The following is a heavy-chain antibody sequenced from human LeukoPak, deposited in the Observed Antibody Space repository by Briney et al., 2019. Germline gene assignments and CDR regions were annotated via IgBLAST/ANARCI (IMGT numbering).Heavy chain of an antibody. Sequence: SETLSLTCTVSGGSISSGDYYWSWIRQPPGKGLEWIGYIYYSGSTYYNPSLKSRVTISVDTSKNQFSLKLSSVTAADTAVHYCARYWDYYYGMDVWGQGTTVTVSS. CDR2: IYYSGST. J-gene: IGHJ6*02. CDR3: ARYWDYYYGMDV. D-gene: IGHD2-15*01. CDR1: GGSISSGDYY. V-gene: IGHV4-30-4*01.